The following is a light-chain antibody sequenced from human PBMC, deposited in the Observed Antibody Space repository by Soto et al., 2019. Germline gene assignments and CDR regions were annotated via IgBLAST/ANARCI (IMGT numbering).Light chain of an antibody. CDR2: LGS. Sequence: DIVMTQSPLSLPVTPGEPASISCRSSQSLLHSNGYNYLDWYLQKPGQSPQLLIYLGSNRASGVPDRFSGSVSGTDFTLKISRVEDEDVGVYYCMQALQTSWTFGQGTKVEIK. CDR3: MQALQTSWT. V-gene: IGKV2-28*01. CDR1: QSLLHSNGYNY. J-gene: IGKJ1*01.